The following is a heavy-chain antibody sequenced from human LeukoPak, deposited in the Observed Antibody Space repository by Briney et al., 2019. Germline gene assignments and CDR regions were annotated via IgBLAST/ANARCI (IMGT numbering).Heavy chain of an antibody. V-gene: IGHV4-34*01. Sequence: SETLSLTCAVYGGSFSGYYWSWIRQPPGKGLEWIGEINHSGSTNYNPSLKSRVTISVDTSKNQFSLKLSSVSAADTAVYYCARDLKFPDYWGQGTLVTVSS. J-gene: IGHJ4*02. CDR3: ARDLKFPDY. CDR1: GGSFSGYY. CDR2: INHSGST.